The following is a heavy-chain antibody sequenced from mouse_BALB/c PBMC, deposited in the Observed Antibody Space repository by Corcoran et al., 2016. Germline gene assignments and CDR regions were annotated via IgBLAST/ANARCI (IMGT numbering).Heavy chain of an antibody. CDR2: IDPANGNT. CDR3: ARWDWYFDV. V-gene: IGHV14-3*02. CDR1: GFNIKDTY. Sequence: EVQLQQSGAELVKPGASVKLSCTASGFNIKDTYMHWVKQRPEQGLEWIGRIDPANGNTKYDPKFQGKATITADTSSNTAYLQLSSLTSEDTDVYDCARWDWYFDVWGAGTTVTVSS. J-gene: IGHJ1*01.